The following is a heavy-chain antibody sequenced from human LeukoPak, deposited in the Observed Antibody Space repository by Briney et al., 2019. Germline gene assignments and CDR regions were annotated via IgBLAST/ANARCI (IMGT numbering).Heavy chain of an antibody. J-gene: IGHJ4*02. CDR2: IRYDGSNK. CDR3: AKPIRSTSSPRDY. V-gene: IGHV3-30*02. CDR1: GFTFSSYG. D-gene: IGHD2-2*01. Sequence: GGSLRLSCAASGFTFSSYGMHWVRQAPGKGLEWVAFIRYDGSNKYYADSVKGRFTISRDNSKNTLYLQMNSLRAEDTAVYYCAKPIRSTSSPRDYWGQGTLVTVSS.